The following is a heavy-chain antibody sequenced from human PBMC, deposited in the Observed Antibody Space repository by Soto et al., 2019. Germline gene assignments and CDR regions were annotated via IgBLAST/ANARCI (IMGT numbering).Heavy chain of an antibody. CDR2: ISYDGSNK. CDR3: AKGSVRGSKWLRGWYFDL. J-gene: IGHJ2*01. Sequence: QVQLVESGGGVVQPGRSLRLSCAASGFTFSSYGMHWVRQAPGKGLEWVAVISYDGSNKYYADSVKGRFTISRDNSKNTLYRQMNGLRAEDTAVYYCAKGSVRGSKWLRGWYFDLWGRGTLVTVSS. D-gene: IGHD5-12*01. V-gene: IGHV3-30*18. CDR1: GFTFSSYG.